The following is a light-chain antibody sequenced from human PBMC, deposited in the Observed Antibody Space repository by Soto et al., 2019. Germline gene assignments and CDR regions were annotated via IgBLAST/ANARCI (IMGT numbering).Light chain of an antibody. Sequence: QSALTQPPSASGSPGQSVPISCTGTSSDVGGYNYVSWYQQHPGKAPKLMIYEVSKRPSGVPDRFSGSKSGNTASLTVSGLQAEDEADYYCNSYAGSNNWVFGGGTKLTFL. CDR1: SSDVGGYNY. J-gene: IGLJ3*02. V-gene: IGLV2-8*01. CDR3: NSYAGSNNWV. CDR2: EVS.